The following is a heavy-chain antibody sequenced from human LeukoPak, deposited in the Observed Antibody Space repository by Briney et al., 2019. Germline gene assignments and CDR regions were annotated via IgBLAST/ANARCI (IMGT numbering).Heavy chain of an antibody. V-gene: IGHV3-7*04. D-gene: IGHD5-24*01. CDR2: IKRDGSDK. J-gene: IGHJ4*02. CDR3: ARETEMANLDY. Sequence: GGSLRLSCAASGFTFSNYWMSWVRQAPGNGLEWVANIKRDGSDKYYVDSVKGRFTISRDNAKKSLYLQMNSLRAEDTAVYYCARETEMANLDYWGQGTLVTVSS. CDR1: GFTFSNYW.